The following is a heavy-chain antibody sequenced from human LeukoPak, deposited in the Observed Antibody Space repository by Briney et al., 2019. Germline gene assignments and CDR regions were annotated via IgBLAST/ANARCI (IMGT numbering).Heavy chain of an antibody. V-gene: IGHV3-23*01. CDR2: ISGSGGST. CDR1: GFTFSSYT. J-gene: IGHJ4*02. D-gene: IGHD6-19*01. CDR3: AKVTAVPDSFDS. Sequence: VGSLRLSCAASGFTFSSYTMNWVRQAPGKGLEWVSAISGSGGSTYYADSVEGRFTISRDSSKNTLYLQMNSLRAEDTAVYYCAKVTAVPDSFDSWGQGTLVTVSS.